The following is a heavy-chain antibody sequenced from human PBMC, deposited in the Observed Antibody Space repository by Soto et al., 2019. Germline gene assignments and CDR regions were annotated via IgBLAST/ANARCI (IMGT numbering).Heavy chain of an antibody. D-gene: IGHD3-22*01. J-gene: IGHJ4*02. CDR3: ARYYYDSSGYYPVDY. CDR2: IIPIFGTA. CDR1: GGTFSSYA. Sequence: SVKVSCKASGGTFSSYAISWVRQAPGQGLEWMGGIIPIFGTANYAQKFQGRVTITADESTSTAYMELSSLRSEDTAVYYCARYYYDSSGYYPVDYWGQGTLVTVSS. V-gene: IGHV1-69*13.